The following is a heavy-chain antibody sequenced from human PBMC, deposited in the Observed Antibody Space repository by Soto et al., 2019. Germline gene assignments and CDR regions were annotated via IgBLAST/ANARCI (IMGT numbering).Heavy chain of an antibody. CDR2: IYYSGST. J-gene: IGHJ6*02. V-gene: IGHV4-31*03. D-gene: IGHD3-3*01. CDR1: GGSISSGGYY. Sequence: PSETLSLTCTVSGGSISSGGYYWSWIRQHPGKGLEWIGYIYYSGSTYYNPSLKSRVTISVDTSKNQFSLKLSSVTAADTAVYYCARGTSYAFWSGEHYGMDVWGQGTTVTVSS. CDR3: ARGTSYAFWSGEHYGMDV.